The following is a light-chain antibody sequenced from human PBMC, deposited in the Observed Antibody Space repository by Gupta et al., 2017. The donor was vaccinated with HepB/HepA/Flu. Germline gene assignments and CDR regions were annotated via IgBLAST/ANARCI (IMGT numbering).Light chain of an antibody. J-gene: IGKJ2*02. CDR2: DVC. V-gene: IGKV3-20*01. CDR3: HQYSSSRT. CDR1: QSVSGY. Sequence: EIVLTQSPGTLSSSPGERATLSCRDSQSVSGYVAWYQQKPGHPPRLIIYDVCRRAIDITDRFSGGGCEKDFTLTSSRREDEDFAVYYVHQYSSSRTFGQGTKLEIK.